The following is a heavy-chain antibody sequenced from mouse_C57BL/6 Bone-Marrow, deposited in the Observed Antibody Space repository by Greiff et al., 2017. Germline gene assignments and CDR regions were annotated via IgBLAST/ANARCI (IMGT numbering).Heavy chain of an antibody. CDR2: IYPRSGNT. Sequence: VQLQQSGAELARPGASVKLSCKASGYTFTSYGISWVKQRTGQGLEWIGEIYPRSGNTYYNEKFKGKATLTADKSSSTAYMELRSLTSEDSAVYFCASLYDGYSAWFAYWGQGTLVTVSA. J-gene: IGHJ3*01. V-gene: IGHV1-81*01. CDR1: GYTFTSYG. CDR3: ASLYDGYSAWFAY. D-gene: IGHD2-3*01.